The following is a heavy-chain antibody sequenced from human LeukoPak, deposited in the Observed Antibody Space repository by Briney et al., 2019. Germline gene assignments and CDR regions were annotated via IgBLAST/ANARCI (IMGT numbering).Heavy chain of an antibody. CDR3: ARGAWATRLGS. CDR2: IYESGST. J-gene: IGHJ4*02. D-gene: IGHD2-15*01. V-gene: IGHV4-34*01. CDR1: GESLNSYY. Sequence: SETLSLTCAVYGESLNSYYWSWIRQPPGKGLEWIGEIYESGSTEYNPSLKSRVTISMVPSKQQFSLSLTPVTAADTAVYYCARGAWATRLGSWGLGTPVIVSS.